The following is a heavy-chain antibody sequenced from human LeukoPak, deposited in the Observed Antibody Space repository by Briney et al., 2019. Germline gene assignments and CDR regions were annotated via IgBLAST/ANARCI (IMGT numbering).Heavy chain of an antibody. CDR1: GLNFKEYD. V-gene: IGHV3-11*01. Sequence: GGSLRLSCETVGLNFKEYDMSWIRHAPGKALGWVSYISRSGNDISSADSVRARYPVSRAKTKNSLYLQLNRLGPKQTALLCCARDEYRQIVFGMQPFDIWGQGTMVVVSS. CDR2: ISRSGNDI. CDR3: ARDEYRQIVFGMQPFDI. D-gene: IGHD2-21*01. J-gene: IGHJ3*02.